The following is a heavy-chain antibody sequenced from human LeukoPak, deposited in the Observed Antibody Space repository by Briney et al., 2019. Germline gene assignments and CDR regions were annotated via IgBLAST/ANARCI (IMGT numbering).Heavy chain of an antibody. Sequence: SETLSLTCSVSGVSISGSYWIWIRQSPGRGLEWIASIFYREGFSYGGTTFYNPSLESRVTISIDTSKNAFSLKLTSVTAAETAVYYCARQISENKDYWGQGTLVTVSS. CDR3: ARQISENKDY. J-gene: IGHJ4*02. CDR1: GVSISGSY. CDR2: IFYREGFSYGGTT. D-gene: IGHD1/OR15-1a*01. V-gene: IGHV4-59*04.